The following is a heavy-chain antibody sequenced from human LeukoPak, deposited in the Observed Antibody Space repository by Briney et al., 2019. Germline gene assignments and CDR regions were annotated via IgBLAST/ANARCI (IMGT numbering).Heavy chain of an antibody. J-gene: IGHJ4*02. CDR2: INHSGST. D-gene: IGHD3-22*01. V-gene: IGHV4-34*01. Sequence: PSETLSLTCTVYGGSFSGYYWSWIRQPPGKGLEWIGEINHSGSTNYNPSLKSRVTISVDTSKNQFSLKLSSVTAADTAVYYCARGRNYYDSSGYYYRFLSYFDYWGQGTLVTVSS. CDR3: ARGRNYYDSSGYYYRFLSYFDY. CDR1: GGSFSGYY.